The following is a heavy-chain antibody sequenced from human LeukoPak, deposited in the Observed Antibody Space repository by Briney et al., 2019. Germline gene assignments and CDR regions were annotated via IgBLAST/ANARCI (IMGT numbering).Heavy chain of an antibody. CDR3: AKVHYTASFPGSFPGRNYFDS. V-gene: IGHV3-23*01. D-gene: IGHD1-26*01. CDR1: GFAFSGYS. Sequence: GGSLRLSCTVSGFAFSGYSMRWVRQAPGKGPEWVSFIGARGDVTYSADSVKGRFTISRDNSKRTLFLQMNSLRAEDTAVYYCAKVHYTASFPGSFPGRNYFDSWGQGSLVTVSS. CDR2: IGARGDVT. J-gene: IGHJ4*02.